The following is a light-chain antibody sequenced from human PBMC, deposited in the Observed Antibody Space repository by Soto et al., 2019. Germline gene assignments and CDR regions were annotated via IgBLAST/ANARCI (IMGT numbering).Light chain of an antibody. J-gene: IGLJ2*01. CDR2: TTN. CDR1: RSNIGRNT. CDR3: AAWDDSLNVVV. V-gene: IGLV1-44*01. Sequence: QSVLTQPPSASGTPGQTVTISCSGSRSNIGRNTLNWYQQLPGTAPNLLISTTNQRPSAGRDRFSGAKSGTSASLAISGLQSDDEADYYCAAWDDSLNVVVFGGGTKLTVL.